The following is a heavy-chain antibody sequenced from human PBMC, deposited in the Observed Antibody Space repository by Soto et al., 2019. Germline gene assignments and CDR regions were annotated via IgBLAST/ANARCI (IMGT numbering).Heavy chain of an antibody. Sequence: EVQLLESGGGLVQPGGSLRLSCAASGFSFSNYAMSWVRQAPGKGLEWVSTMSGSGYNTYYADSVKGRFAISRDNSKNSLYLQMTRLTAEDTAVYYCANGGATYGLLTHAYLGQGTLVTVSS. CDR3: ANGGATYGLLTHAY. CDR2: MSGSGYNT. D-gene: IGHD3-9*01. CDR1: GFSFSNYA. V-gene: IGHV3-23*01. J-gene: IGHJ4*02.